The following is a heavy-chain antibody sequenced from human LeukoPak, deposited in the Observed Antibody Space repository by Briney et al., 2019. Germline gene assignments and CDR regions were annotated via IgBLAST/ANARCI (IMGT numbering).Heavy chain of an antibody. CDR3: AKKRIAVAGPDAFDF. CDR1: GFTFSSYA. D-gene: IGHD6-19*01. Sequence: GGSLRLSCAASGFTFSSYATSWVRQAPGKGLEWVSAISGRGGSTYYADSVKGQFTISRDNSKNTLYLQMNSLRAEDTAVYYCAKKRIAVAGPDAFDFWGQGTMVTVSS. CDR2: ISGRGGST. V-gene: IGHV3-23*01. J-gene: IGHJ3*01.